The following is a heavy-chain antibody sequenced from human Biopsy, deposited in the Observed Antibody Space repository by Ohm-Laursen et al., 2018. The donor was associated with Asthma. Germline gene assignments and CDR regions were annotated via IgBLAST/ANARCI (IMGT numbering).Heavy chain of an antibody. D-gene: IGHD3-10*01. CDR2: ISVYNGNT. Sequence: ASVKVSCKPSGYTFNSAGITWVRQAPGQGLEWMGWISVYNGNTKVAQKLQDRVTMITDTSTITAYMELRSLRSDDTAVYFCARAVDYSHYYGIDVWGQGTTVTVS. CDR3: ARAVDYSHYYGIDV. J-gene: IGHJ6*02. V-gene: IGHV1-18*01. CDR1: GYTFNSAG.